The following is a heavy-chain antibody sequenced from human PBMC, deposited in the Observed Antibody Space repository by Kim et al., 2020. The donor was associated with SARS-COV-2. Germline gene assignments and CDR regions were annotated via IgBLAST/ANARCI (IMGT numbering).Heavy chain of an antibody. Sequence: GGSLRLSCAASGFTFNSFWMSWVRQAPGKGLEWVANIKQDGSEKYYLDSVKGRFTISRDNAQNSLYLQMNSLRAEDTAVYYCARGGWYIEANWGQGTLVT. CDR1: GFTFNSFW. CDR3: ARGGWYIEAN. D-gene: IGHD6-19*01. CDR2: IKQDGSEK. V-gene: IGHV3-7*03. J-gene: IGHJ4*02.